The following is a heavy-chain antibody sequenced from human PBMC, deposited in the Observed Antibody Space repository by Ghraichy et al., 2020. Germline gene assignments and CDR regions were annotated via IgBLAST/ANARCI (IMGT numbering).Heavy chain of an antibody. CDR3: AKSAGSSSAAYFDY. Sequence: GGSLRLSCAASGFTFGDYAMHWVRQAPGKGLEWVSGISCNSGSIGYADSVKGRFTISRDNAKNSLYLQMNSLRAEDTALYYCAKSAGSSSAAYFDYWGQGTLVTVSS. CDR2: ISCNSGSI. J-gene: IGHJ4*02. V-gene: IGHV3-9*01. CDR1: GFTFGDYA. D-gene: IGHD6-6*01.